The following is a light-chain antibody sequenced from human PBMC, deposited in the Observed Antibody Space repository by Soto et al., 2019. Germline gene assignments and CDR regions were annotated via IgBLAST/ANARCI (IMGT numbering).Light chain of an antibody. Sequence: DIQMTQSPSSLSASVGDRVTITCQASQDISNYLNWYQQKPGKAPRLLIYDASNLKTGVPSRFSGTGSGTDFTFTISGLQPEDIATYYCQQYDKLPYTFGQGTKLVIK. V-gene: IGKV1-33*01. CDR1: QDISNY. J-gene: IGKJ2*01. CDR3: QQYDKLPYT. CDR2: DAS.